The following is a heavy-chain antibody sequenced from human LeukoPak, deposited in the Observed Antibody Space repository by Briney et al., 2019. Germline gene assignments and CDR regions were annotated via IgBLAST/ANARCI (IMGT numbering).Heavy chain of an antibody. CDR2: IKSKPVGETT. CDR1: GFTFSNAW. D-gene: IGHD2-21*02. Sequence: GGSLRLSCAASGFTFSNAWMNWVRQAPGKGLEWVGRIKSKPVGETTSYAAPVIGRFTILRDDSRNTVYLQMNSLKTEDTALYYCTTCGGDCYFNYWGQGTLVTVSS. CDR3: TTCGGDCYFNY. V-gene: IGHV3-15*01. J-gene: IGHJ4*02.